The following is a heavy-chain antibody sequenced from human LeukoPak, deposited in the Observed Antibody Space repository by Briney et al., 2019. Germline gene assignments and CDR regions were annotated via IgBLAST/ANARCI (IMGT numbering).Heavy chain of an antibody. D-gene: IGHD3-22*01. CDR2: ISGSGGST. V-gene: IGHV3-23*01. Sequence: GASLRLSCAASGFTFSSYAMSWVRQAPGKGLEWVSAISGSGGSTYYANSVKGRFTISRDNSKNTLYLQMNSLRAEDTAVYYCAKGGRYDSSGDGAFDIWGQGTMVTVSS. J-gene: IGHJ3*02. CDR3: AKGGRYDSSGDGAFDI. CDR1: GFTFSSYA.